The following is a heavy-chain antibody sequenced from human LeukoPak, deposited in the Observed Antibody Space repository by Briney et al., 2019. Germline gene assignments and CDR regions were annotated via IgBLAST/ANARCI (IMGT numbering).Heavy chain of an antibody. CDR1: GYTFTSYA. CDR2: INAGNGNT. J-gene: IGHJ4*02. CDR3: ARARDRYNWTILGY. D-gene: IGHD1-20*01. V-gene: IGHV1-3*01. Sequence: ASVKVSCKASGYTFTSYAMHWVRQAPGQRLEWMGWINAGNGNTKYSQKFQGRVTMTRDTSISTAYMELSRLRSDDTAVYYCARARDRYNWTILGYWGQGTLVTVSS.